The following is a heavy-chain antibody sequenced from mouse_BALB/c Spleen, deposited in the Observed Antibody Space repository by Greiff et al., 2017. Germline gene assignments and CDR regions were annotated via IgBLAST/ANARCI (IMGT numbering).Heavy chain of an antibody. CDR2: INPYNDGT. Sequence: VQLQQSGPELVKPGASVKMSCKASGYTFTSYVMHWVKQKPGQGLEWIGYINPYNDGTKYNEKFKGKATLTSDKSSSTAYMELSSLTSEDSAVYYCARGGTTVVPSYYYAIDYWGQGTSVTVSS. CDR1: GYTFTSYV. D-gene: IGHD1-1*01. J-gene: IGHJ4*01. V-gene: IGHV1-14*01. CDR3: ARGGTTVVPSYYYAIDY.